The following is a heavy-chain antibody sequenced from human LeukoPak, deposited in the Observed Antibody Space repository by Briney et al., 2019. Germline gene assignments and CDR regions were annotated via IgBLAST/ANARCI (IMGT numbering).Heavy chain of an antibody. V-gene: IGHV1-2*06. D-gene: IGHD5-18*01. Sequence: ASVKVSCKASGYTFTGYYMHWVRQATGQGLEWMGRINPNSGGTNYAQKFQGRVTMTRDTSISTAYMELSRLRSDDTAVYYCARDQAMAGGGDYWGQGTLVTVSS. CDR1: GYTFTGYY. J-gene: IGHJ4*02. CDR2: INPNSGGT. CDR3: ARDQAMAGGGDY.